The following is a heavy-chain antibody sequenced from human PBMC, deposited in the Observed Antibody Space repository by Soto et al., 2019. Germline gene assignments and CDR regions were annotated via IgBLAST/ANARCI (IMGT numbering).Heavy chain of an antibody. CDR1: GFTFSSYW. V-gene: IGHV3-7*04. Sequence: EVQLVESGGGLVQPGGSLRLSCAASGFTFSSYWMSWVRQAPGKGLEWVANIKQDGSEKYYVDSVKGRFTISRDNAKNSLYRQMNSLRAEDTAVYYCARAYSSGWYSFDYWGQGTLVTVSS. CDR3: ARAYSSGWYSFDY. D-gene: IGHD6-19*01. J-gene: IGHJ4*02. CDR2: IKQDGSEK.